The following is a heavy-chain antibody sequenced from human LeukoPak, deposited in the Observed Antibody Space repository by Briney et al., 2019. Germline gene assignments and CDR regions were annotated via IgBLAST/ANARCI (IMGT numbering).Heavy chain of an antibody. CDR2: ISSSGSTI. CDR3: ARDPRPVGATGYFDY. Sequence: PGGSLRLSCEASGFTFSSYSMNWVRQAPRKGLEWVSYISSSGSTIYYADSVKGRFTISRDNAKNSLYLQMNSLRAEDTAVYYCARDPRPVGATGYFDYWGQGTLVTVSS. D-gene: IGHD1-26*01. CDR1: GFTFSSYS. V-gene: IGHV3-48*04. J-gene: IGHJ4*02.